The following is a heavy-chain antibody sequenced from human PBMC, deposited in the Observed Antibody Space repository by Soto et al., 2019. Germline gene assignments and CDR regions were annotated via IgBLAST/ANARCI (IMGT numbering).Heavy chain of an antibody. CDR1: GGSISSYY. Sequence: SETLSLTCTVSGGSISSYYWSWIRQPPGKGLEWIGYIYYSGSTNYNPSLKSRVTISVDTSKNQFSLKLSSVTAADTAVYYCARGGGWVYGDYLDYWGQGTLVTVSS. V-gene: IGHV4-59*01. CDR2: IYYSGST. CDR3: ARGGGWVYGDYLDY. J-gene: IGHJ4*02. D-gene: IGHD4-17*01.